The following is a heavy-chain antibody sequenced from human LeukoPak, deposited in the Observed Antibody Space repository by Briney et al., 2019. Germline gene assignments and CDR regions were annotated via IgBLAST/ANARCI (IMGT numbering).Heavy chain of an antibody. CDR2: IYYSGST. J-gene: IGHJ2*01. CDR1: GGSISSSNW. Sequence: SETLSLTCAVSGGSISSSNWWSWIRQPPGKGLEWIGYIYYSGSTNYNPSLKSRVTISVDTSKNQFSLKLSSVTAADTAVYYCARDEDLGYFDLWGRGTLVTVSS. CDR3: ARDEDLGYFDL. V-gene: IGHV4-61*01.